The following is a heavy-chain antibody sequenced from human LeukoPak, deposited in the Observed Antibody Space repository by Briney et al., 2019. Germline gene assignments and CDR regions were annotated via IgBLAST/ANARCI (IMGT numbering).Heavy chain of an antibody. CDR2: ISGSGGST. Sequence: PGGSLRLSCAASGFRFNSYGMTWVRLAPGKGLEWVSAISGSGGSTYYADSVKGRFTISRDNSKNTLYLQMNSLRAEDTAVYYCAKCKDYYDSSGHDYWGQGTLVTVSS. CDR1: GFRFNSYG. V-gene: IGHV3-23*01. CDR3: AKCKDYYDSSGHDY. J-gene: IGHJ4*02. D-gene: IGHD3-22*01.